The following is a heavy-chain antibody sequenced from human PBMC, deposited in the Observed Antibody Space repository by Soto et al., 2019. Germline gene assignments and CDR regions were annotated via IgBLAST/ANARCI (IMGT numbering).Heavy chain of an antibody. CDR2: LIHGGST. J-gene: IGHJ3*02. CDR1: GASLGGFH. CDR3: ARSPLGYDYVRQTWREVGDSFDI. D-gene: IGHD3-16*01. Sequence: PSETLSLTCAIYGASLGGFHWTWLRQAPGKGLEWIGELIHGGSTNYNPSLKSRVSFSLDTSKNQFSLPLMSVTAADTAVYYCARSPLGYDYVRQTWREVGDSFDIWGRGTMVTVSS. V-gene: IGHV4-34*12.